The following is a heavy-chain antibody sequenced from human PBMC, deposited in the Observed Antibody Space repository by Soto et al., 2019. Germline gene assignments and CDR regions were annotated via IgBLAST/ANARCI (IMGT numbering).Heavy chain of an antibody. V-gene: IGHV4-61*01. J-gene: IGHJ4*02. CDR1: GGSVSSGSYY. D-gene: IGHD6-13*01. Sequence: SETLSLTCTVSGGSVSSGSYYWSWIRQPPGKGLEWIGYIYYSGSTNYNPSLKSRVTISVDTSKNQFSLKLSSVTAADTAVYYCARVGITAGFDYWVQGTLVTVSS. CDR2: IYYSGST. CDR3: ARVGITAGFDY.